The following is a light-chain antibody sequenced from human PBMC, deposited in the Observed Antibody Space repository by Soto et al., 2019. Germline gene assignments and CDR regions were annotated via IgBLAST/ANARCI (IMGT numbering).Light chain of an antibody. J-gene: IGLJ3*02. CDR3: GSYTSSSTWV. CDR2: EVS. CDR1: SSDVGGYNR. V-gene: IGLV2-18*02. Sequence: LTQPPSVSGSPGQSVTISCTGTSSDVGGYNRVSWYKQPPGTAPKLMISEVSNRPSGVPDRFSGSRSGNTASLIISGLQAEDEADYYCGSYTSSSTWVFGGGTKLTVL.